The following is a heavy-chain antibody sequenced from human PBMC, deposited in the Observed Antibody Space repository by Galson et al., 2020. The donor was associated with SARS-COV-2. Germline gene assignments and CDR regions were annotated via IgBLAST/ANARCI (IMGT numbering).Heavy chain of an antibody. D-gene: IGHD5-18*01. CDR1: GGSFSASY. J-gene: IGHJ4*02. Sequence: SETLSLTCAVYGGSFSASYWSWIRQPPGKGLDWIGEITHSGTINYNPSLKSRVTISGDTSKNQFSLKQSSVTAADTAVYYCARGKDAAWELGAYGGQGTLVTGSS. V-gene: IGHV4-34*01. CDR3: ARGKDAAWELGAY. CDR2: ITHSGTI.